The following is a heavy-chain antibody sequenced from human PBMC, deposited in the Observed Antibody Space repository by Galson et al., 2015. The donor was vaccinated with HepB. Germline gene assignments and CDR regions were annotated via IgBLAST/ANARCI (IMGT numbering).Heavy chain of an antibody. CDR2: ISYDGSNK. CDR1: GFTFSSFG. V-gene: IGHV3-30*18. CDR3: AKDGHNWNNYYYYYYMDV. Sequence: SLRLSCAASGFTFSSFGMHWVRQAPGKGLEWVAVISYDGSNKYYADSVKGRFTISRDNSKNTLYLQMNSLRAEDTAVYYCAKDGHNWNNYYYYYYMDVWGKGTTVTVSS. D-gene: IGHD1/OR15-1a*01. J-gene: IGHJ6*03.